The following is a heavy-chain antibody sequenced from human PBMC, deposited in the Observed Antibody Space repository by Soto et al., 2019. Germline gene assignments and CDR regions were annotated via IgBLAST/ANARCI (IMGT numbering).Heavy chain of an antibody. CDR3: ATMGSPVTGLYYFDY. CDR1: GGSITSGTYY. D-gene: IGHD4-17*01. V-gene: IGHV4-30-4*01. Sequence: QVQLQESGPGLVKPSQTLSLTCTVSGGSITSGTYYWSWIRQPPGKGLGWIGFISYSGTTHHSPSLRSRVSISVDTSKNQFSLVLSSVTAADTAVYYCATMGSPVTGLYYFDYWGQGTLVTVSS. CDR2: ISYSGTT. J-gene: IGHJ4*02.